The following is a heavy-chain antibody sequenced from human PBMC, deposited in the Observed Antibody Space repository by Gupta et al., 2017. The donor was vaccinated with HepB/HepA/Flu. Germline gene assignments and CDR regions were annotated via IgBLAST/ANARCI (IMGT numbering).Heavy chain of an antibody. CDR2: ITRGAKS. CDR3: AKSEGDGDYFEK. V-gene: IGHV4-34*02. Sequence: QVQLQQWDAGLLKPSETLSLTCTLYGGSFGTYYWSWIRQTPGTGLEWIGEITRGAKSDYNPSLKSRATISVDTSKNQFSLTLRSVTAADTGTYFCAKSEGDGDYFEKWGQGTVVAVSS. J-gene: IGHJ4*02. D-gene: IGHD4-17*01. CDR1: GGSFGTYY.